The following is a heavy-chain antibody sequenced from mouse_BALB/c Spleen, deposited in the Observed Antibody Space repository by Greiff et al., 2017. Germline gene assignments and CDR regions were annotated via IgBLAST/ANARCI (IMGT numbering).Heavy chain of an antibody. CDR1: GDSITSGY. V-gene: IGHV3-8*02. Sequence: EVKLQESGPSLVKPSQTLSLTCSVTGDSITSGYWNWIRKFPGNKLEYMGYISYSGSTYYNPSLKSRISITRDTSKNQYYLQLNSVTTEDTATYYCARNYRYGDWFAYWGQGTLVTVSA. J-gene: IGHJ3*01. D-gene: IGHD2-14*01. CDR2: ISYSGST. CDR3: ARNYRYGDWFAY.